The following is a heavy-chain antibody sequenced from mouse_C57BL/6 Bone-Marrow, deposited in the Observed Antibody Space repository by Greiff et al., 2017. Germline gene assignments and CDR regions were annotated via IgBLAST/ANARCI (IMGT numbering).Heavy chain of an antibody. CDR1: GYTFTSYG. CDR3: ARGLRLRGYYAMDY. V-gene: IGHV1-81*01. Sequence: VQLQQSGAELARPGASVKLSCKASGYTFTSYGISWVKQRTGQGLEWIGEIYPRSGNTYYNEKFKGKATLTADKSSSTAYMELRSLTSEDSAVYFCARGLRLRGYYAMDYWGQGTSVTVSS. J-gene: IGHJ4*01. CDR2: IYPRSGNT. D-gene: IGHD3-2*02.